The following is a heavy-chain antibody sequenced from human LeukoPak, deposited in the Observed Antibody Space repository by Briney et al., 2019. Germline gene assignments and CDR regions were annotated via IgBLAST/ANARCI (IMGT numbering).Heavy chain of an antibody. CDR3: ARDQGVLRY. V-gene: IGHV3-21*01. CDR2: ISSSSSYI. D-gene: IGHD3-10*01. J-gene: IGHJ4*02. CDR1: GFTFSSYS. Sequence: GGSLRLSCAASGFTFSSYSMNWVRQAPGKGLEWVSSISSSSSYIYYADSVKGRFTISRDDAKTSVFLQMNTLTVEDTAVYYCARDQGVLRYWGQGTLVTVSS.